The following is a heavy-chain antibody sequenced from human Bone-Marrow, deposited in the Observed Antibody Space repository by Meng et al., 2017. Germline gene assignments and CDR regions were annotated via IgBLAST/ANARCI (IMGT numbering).Heavy chain of an antibody. CDR3: ARGRRGIAVAVLNSEYFQH. J-gene: IGHJ1*01. Sequence: GSLRLSCAVYDGSFSGYYWSWIRQPPGKGLEWIGEINHSGSTNYNPSLKSRVTISVDTSKNQFSLKLSSVTAADTAVYYCARGRRGIAVAVLNSEYFQHWGQGTLVTVSS. D-gene: IGHD6-19*01. CDR2: INHSGST. V-gene: IGHV4-34*01. CDR1: DGSFSGYY.